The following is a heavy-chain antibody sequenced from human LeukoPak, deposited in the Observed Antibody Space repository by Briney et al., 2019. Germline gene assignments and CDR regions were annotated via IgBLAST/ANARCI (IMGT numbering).Heavy chain of an antibody. D-gene: IGHD6-13*01. J-gene: IGHJ4*02. CDR2: ITTYYGNT. Sequence: GASVKVSCKASGYSFTSYAISWVRQAPGQGLEWMGWITTYYGNTNSALKLQGRVTMTIDTSTRTAYMELSSLRSEDTAVYYCARDIGVGSSWSQYPQFDYWGQGTLVTVSS. V-gene: IGHV1-18*01. CDR3: ARDIGVGSSWSQYPQFDY. CDR1: GYSFTSYA.